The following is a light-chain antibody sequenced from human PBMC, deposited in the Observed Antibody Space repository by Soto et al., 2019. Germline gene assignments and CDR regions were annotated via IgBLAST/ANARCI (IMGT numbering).Light chain of an antibody. CDR1: QSVSNNY. CDR2: GAS. Sequence: EVVLTQSPGTLSLSPGERATLSCRASQSVSNNYLAWYQQKPGQAPSLLLYGASSRATGIPDRFSGSGSGTDFTLTISRLEPEDFGVYYCQQYGSSPCTFGQGTKVDI. V-gene: IGKV3-20*01. CDR3: QQYGSSPCT. J-gene: IGKJ1*01.